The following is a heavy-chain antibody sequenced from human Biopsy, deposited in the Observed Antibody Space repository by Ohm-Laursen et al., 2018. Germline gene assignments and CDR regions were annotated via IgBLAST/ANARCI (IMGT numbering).Heavy chain of an antibody. CDR3: ATTTMDTSGWYGNYFDS. V-gene: IGHV4-59*08. J-gene: IGHJ4*02. Sequence: TLSLTCAVTYGSISGHFWSWIRQAPGKGLEWIGYISYSGNTNYNPSLKSRVTMSVDTSKNQFSLKVYSVTAADTAIYYCATTTMDTSGWYGNYFDSWGQGALVTVSS. CDR1: YGSISGHF. CDR2: ISYSGNT. D-gene: IGHD6-19*01.